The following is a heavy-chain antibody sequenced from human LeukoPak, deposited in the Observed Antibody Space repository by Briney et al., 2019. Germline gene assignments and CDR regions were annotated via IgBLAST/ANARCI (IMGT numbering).Heavy chain of an antibody. Sequence: GGSLRLSCAASGFIFSSYRMNWVRQAPGKGLEWVSSISSSSTYIYYADSVKGRFTISRDNAKNSLYLQMNSLRAEDTAVYYCASVDYGGFDIWGQGTMVTVSS. J-gene: IGHJ3*02. CDR2: ISSSSTYI. V-gene: IGHV3-21*01. CDR3: ASVDYGGFDI. D-gene: IGHD4-23*01. CDR1: GFIFSSYR.